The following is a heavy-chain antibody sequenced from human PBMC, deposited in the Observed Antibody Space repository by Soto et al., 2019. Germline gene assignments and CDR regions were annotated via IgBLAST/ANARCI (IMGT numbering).Heavy chain of an antibody. J-gene: IGHJ6*02. V-gene: IGHV1-8*01. CDR2: MNPNSGNT. D-gene: IGHD3-10*01. CDR3: ASVYYGSGSFYMDV. Sequence: QVQLVQSGAEVKKPGASVKVSCKASGYTFTSYDINWVRQATGQGLEWMGWMNPNSGNTGYAQFQGRVTMTRNTSISTAYMELSSLRSEDTAVYYCASVYYGSGSFYMDVWGQGTTVTVSS. CDR1: GYTFTSYD.